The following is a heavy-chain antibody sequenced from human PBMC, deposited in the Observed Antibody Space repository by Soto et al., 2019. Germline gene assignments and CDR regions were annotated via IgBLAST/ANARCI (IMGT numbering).Heavy chain of an antibody. CDR3: VRAFASNKYYFDS. V-gene: IGHV1-69*13. CDR2: IIPIFGSA. J-gene: IGHJ4*02. D-gene: IGHD3-3*02. CDR1: GGTFNSYI. Sequence: GASVKVSCKTSGGTFNSYIITWVRQAPGQGLEWTGGIIPIFGSADYAPKLQGRVTITADESTSTAYMELSSLRSEDTASYYCVRAFASNKYYFDSWGQGTQVTVSS.